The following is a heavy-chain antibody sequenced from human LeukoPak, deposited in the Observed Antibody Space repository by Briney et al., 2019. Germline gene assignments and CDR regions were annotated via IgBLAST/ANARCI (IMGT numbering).Heavy chain of an antibody. V-gene: IGHV3-23*01. D-gene: IGHD3-10*01. CDR3: AGTVRGVINYYGMDV. J-gene: IGHJ6*02. CDR2: FSGSGGST. Sequence: LEWVXAFSGSGGSTYYADSVKGRFTISRDNSKNTLYLQMNSLRAEDTAVYYCAGTVRGVINYYGMDVWGQGTTVTVSS.